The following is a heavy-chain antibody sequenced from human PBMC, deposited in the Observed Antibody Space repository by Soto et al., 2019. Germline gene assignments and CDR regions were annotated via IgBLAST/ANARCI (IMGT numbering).Heavy chain of an antibody. CDR1: GGSISSYY. V-gene: IGHV4-59*01. J-gene: IGHJ5*02. Sequence: SETLSLTCTVSGGSISSYYWSWIRQPPGKGLEWIGYIYYSGSTNYNPSLKSRVTISVDTSKNQFSLKLSSVTAADTAVYYCAREHCSSTSCYTNWFDPWGQGPRVTVSA. CDR2: IYYSGST. CDR3: AREHCSSTSCYTNWFDP. D-gene: IGHD2-2*02.